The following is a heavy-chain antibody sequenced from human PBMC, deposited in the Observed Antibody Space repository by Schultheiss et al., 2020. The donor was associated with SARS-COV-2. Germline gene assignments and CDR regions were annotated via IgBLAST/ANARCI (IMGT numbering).Heavy chain of an antibody. CDR3: ARDVNDYGDYGDAFDI. V-gene: IGHV4-61*02. CDR1: GGSISSGSYY. CDR2: IYTSGST. D-gene: IGHD4-17*01. Sequence: SETLSLTYTVSGGSISSGSYYWSWIRQPAGKGLEWIGRIYTSGSTNYNPSLKSRVTISVDTSKNQFSLKLSSVTAADTAVYYCARDVNDYGDYGDAFDIWGQGTMVTVSS. J-gene: IGHJ3*02.